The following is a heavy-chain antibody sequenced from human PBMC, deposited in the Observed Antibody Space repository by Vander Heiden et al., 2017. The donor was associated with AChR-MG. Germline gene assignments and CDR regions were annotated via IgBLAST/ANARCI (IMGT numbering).Heavy chain of an antibody. CDR2: IYYSGSA. CDR3: ARSLERGYYGLDY. D-gene: IGHD1-26*01. CDR1: GGSISGGSYY. V-gene: IGHV4-31*03. J-gene: IGHJ4*02. Sequence: QVQLPESGPGLLKPSQPLSLTCTVSGGSISGGSYYWSWMRQHPRKGLEWIEYIYYSGSAYYNPYLKGRVTISVDTSKNQFSLKLSSVTAADTAVYYCARSLERGYYGLDYWGQGTLVTVSS.